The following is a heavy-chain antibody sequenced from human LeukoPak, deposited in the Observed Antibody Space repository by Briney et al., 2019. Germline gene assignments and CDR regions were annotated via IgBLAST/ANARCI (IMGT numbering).Heavy chain of an antibody. D-gene: IGHD5-18*01. CDR1: GGSISSYY. J-gene: IGHJ4*02. V-gene: IGHV4-59*01. CDR2: IYYSGST. Sequence: SETLSLTCTVSGGSISSYYWSWIRQPPGKGLEWIGYIYYSGSTNYNPSLKSRVTISVDTSKNQFSLKLSSVTAADTAVYYCARAPSSYGYRLIDYWGQGTLVTVSS. CDR3: ARAPSSYGYRLIDY.